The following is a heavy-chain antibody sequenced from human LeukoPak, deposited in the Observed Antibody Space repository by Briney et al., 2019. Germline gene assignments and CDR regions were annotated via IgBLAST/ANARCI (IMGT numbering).Heavy chain of an antibody. CDR1: GFTFSSYG. CDR3: AKDWTEFDYDILTGHIPYYFDY. CDR2: IRYDGSNK. D-gene: IGHD3-9*01. Sequence: GGSLRLSCAASGFTFSSYGMHWVRQAPGRGLEWVAFIRYDGSNKYYADSVKGRFTISRDNSKNTLYLQMNSLRAEDTAVYYCAKDWTEFDYDILTGHIPYYFDYWGQGTLVTVSS. V-gene: IGHV3-30*02. J-gene: IGHJ4*02.